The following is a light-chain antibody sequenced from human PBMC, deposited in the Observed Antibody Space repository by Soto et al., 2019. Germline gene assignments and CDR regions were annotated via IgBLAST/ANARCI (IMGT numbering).Light chain of an antibody. V-gene: IGKV3-15*01. Sequence: EIVMTQSPATLSVSPGGRATLSCRASQSVSTNLAWYQQTPGQAPRLLIYGASTRATVVPARFSGSGSGTEFTLTISSLQSEDFAVYFCHQYNNWPVTFGGGTKVEI. J-gene: IGKJ4*01. CDR3: HQYNNWPVT. CDR1: QSVSTN. CDR2: GAS.